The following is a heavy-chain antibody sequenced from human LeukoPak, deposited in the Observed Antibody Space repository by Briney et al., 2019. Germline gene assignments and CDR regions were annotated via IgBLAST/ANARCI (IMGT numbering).Heavy chain of an antibody. J-gene: IGHJ4*02. CDR3: ARVSTAASPAIDY. D-gene: IGHD6-13*01. Sequence: GGSLRLSCAASGFTSSDYNMNWVRQAPGKGLEWVSVISSSSTYIYYADSVKGRFTISRDNAKNSLYLQMNSLRAEDTAVYYCARVSTAASPAIDYWGQGTLVTVST. CDR2: ISSSSTYI. V-gene: IGHV3-21*06. CDR1: GFTSSDYN.